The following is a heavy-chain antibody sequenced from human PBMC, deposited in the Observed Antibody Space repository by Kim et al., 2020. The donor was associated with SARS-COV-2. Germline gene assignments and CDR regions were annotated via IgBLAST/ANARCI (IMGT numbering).Heavy chain of an antibody. Sequence: ASVKVSCKASGYTFTSYAMNWVRQAPGQGLEWMGWINTNTGNPTYAQGFTGRFVFSLDTSVSTAYLQISSLKAEDTAVYYCARDNYYDSSGYYHDNYYYGMDVWGQGTTVTVSS. CDR1: GYTFTSYA. CDR3: ARDNYYDSSGYYHDNYYYGMDV. J-gene: IGHJ6*02. CDR2: INTNTGNP. V-gene: IGHV7-4-1*02. D-gene: IGHD3-22*01.